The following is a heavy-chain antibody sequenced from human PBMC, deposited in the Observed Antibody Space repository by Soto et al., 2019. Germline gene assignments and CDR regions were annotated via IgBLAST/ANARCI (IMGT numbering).Heavy chain of an antibody. CDR1: GGSVSSGSSY. D-gene: IGHD3-9*01. Sequence: SETLSLTCTVSGGSVSSGSSYWRWIRQPPGKGLEWIGYIYYSGSTNYNPSLKSRVTISVDTSKNQFSLKLSSVTAADTAVYYCARSYDILTGYSLDYWGQGTLVTVSS. CDR2: IYYSGST. J-gene: IGHJ4*02. V-gene: IGHV4-61*01. CDR3: ARSYDILTGYSLDY.